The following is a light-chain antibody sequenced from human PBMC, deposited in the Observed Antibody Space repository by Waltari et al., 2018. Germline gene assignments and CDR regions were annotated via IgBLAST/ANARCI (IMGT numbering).Light chain of an antibody. CDR3: QERSNWPGGA. Sequence: EIVLTQSPATLSLSPGERATLSCRASQSIRTYLAWYQHRPGQAPRLRIYDASNRATDIPARFSGSGSGTDFTLTISSLQPEDFPVYYCQERSNWPGGAFGGGTTVEI. CDR1: QSIRTY. J-gene: IGKJ4*01. V-gene: IGKV3-11*01. CDR2: DAS.